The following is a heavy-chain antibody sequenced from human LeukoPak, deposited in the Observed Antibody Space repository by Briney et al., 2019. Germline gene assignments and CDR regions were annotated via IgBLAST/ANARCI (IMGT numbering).Heavy chain of an antibody. CDR3: AKDGWDGYNRDY. Sequence: GGSLRLSCAASGFTFDDYGMSWVRQAPGKGLEWVSGINWNGGSTGYADSVKGRFTISRDNAKNSLYLQMNSLRAEDTAVYYCAKDGWDGYNRDYWGQGTLVTVSS. V-gene: IGHV3-20*04. D-gene: IGHD5-24*01. CDR2: INWNGGST. J-gene: IGHJ4*02. CDR1: GFTFDDYG.